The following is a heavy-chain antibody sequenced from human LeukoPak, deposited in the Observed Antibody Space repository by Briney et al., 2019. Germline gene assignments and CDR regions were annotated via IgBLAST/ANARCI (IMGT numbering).Heavy chain of an antibody. CDR3: AGGIGTTVRGYFDF. D-gene: IGHD4-11*01. CDR1: SGSIMNTDLY. CDR2: IYHSTNT. Sequence: SQTLSLTCTVSSGSIMNTDLYWSWIRQSPGKGLEWIGYIYHSTNTYYNPSLNGRVTMSVDSSKNQFSLRLTSVTAADTAVYYCAGGIGTTVRGYFDFWGQGTQVTVSS. J-gene: IGHJ4*02. V-gene: IGHV4-30-2*06.